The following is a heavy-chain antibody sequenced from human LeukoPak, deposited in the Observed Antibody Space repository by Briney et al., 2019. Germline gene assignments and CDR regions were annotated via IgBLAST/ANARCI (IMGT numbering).Heavy chain of an antibody. J-gene: IGHJ4*02. Sequence: HAGGSLRLSCAASGFTVSSNYMSWVRQAPGKGLEWVSVIYSGGSTYYADSVKGRFNISRDNFKNTLYLQMNSLRGEDTAVYYCASQASRNYDATYYFDYWGQGTLVTVSS. CDR1: GFTVSSNY. D-gene: IGHD4/OR15-4a*01. V-gene: IGHV3-53*01. CDR2: IYSGGST. CDR3: ASQASRNYDATYYFDY.